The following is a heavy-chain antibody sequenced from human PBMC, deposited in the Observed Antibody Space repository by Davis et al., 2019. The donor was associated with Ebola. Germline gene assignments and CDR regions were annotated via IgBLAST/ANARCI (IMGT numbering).Heavy chain of an antibody. J-gene: IGHJ4*02. V-gene: IGHV4-4*07. CDR2: IYTSGST. CDR1: GGSISSYY. D-gene: IGHD6-13*01. Sequence: PSETLSLTCTVSGGSISSYYWSWIRQPPGKGLEWIGRIYTSGSTNYNPSLKSRVTMSVDTSKNQFSLKLSSVTAADTAVYYCARDGRVARSWLRPRYYFDYWGQGTLVTVSS. CDR3: ARDGRVARSWLRPRYYFDY.